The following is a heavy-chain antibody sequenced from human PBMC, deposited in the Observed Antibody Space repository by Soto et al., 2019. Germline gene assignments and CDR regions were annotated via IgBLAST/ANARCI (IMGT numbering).Heavy chain of an antibody. CDR1: GGSFSDYY. Sequence: SETLSLTCAVYGGSFSDYYWSWIRQPPGKGLEWIGEINHSGSTNQNPSLESRVSISVDKSKSQFSLKLSSVTAADTAVYYCARGKWLDNDWGQGTLVTVSS. J-gene: IGHJ4*02. CDR2: INHSGST. CDR3: ARGKWLDND. V-gene: IGHV4-34*01. D-gene: IGHD6-19*01.